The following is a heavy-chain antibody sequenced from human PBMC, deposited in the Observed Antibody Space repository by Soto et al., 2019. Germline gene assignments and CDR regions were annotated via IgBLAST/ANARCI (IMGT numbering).Heavy chain of an antibody. J-gene: IGHJ4*01. CDR1: GFTFNSYA. Sequence: PGGSLRLSCAASGFTFNSYAMNWVRQAPGKGLAWVSAIGTDGNTYYANSVKGRFTISRDNSRTTLYLQMNSLRVEDTALYYCVRKYPGTRPFYYWGQGTLVTVSS. V-gene: IGHV3-23*01. CDR3: VRKYPGTRPFYY. D-gene: IGHD2-2*01. CDR2: IGTDGNT.